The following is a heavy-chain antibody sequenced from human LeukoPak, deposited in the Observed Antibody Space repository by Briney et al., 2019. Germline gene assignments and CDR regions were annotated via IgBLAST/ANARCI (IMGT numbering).Heavy chain of an antibody. Sequence: PGGSLRLSCAASGFTFSSYAMSWVRQAPGKGLEWVSAISGSGGSTYYADSVKGRFTISRDNSKNTLYLQMNSLRAEDTAVYYCARNSGIAVMTGLFDYWGQGTLVTVSS. CDR2: ISGSGGST. D-gene: IGHD6-19*01. V-gene: IGHV3-23*01. CDR3: ARNSGIAVMTGLFDY. J-gene: IGHJ4*02. CDR1: GFTFSSYA.